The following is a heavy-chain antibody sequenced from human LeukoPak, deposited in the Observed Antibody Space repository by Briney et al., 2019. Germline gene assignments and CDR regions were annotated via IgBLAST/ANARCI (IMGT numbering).Heavy chain of an antibody. CDR3: VRTSRSISSDY. D-gene: IGHD3-3*02. Sequence: PGGSLRLSCEASGFIFSNYWMSWVRQAPGKGLEWVANIKQDGSVKNYVDSMEGRFNISRDNAKNLLYLQMNSLGAEDTAVYYCVRTSRSISSDYWGQGNQVTVSS. V-gene: IGHV3-7*01. CDR2: IKQDGSVK. CDR1: GFIFSNYW. J-gene: IGHJ4*02.